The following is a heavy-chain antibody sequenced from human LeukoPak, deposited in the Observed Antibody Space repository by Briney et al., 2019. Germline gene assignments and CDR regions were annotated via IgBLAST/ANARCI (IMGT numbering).Heavy chain of an antibody. V-gene: IGHV3-53*01. CDR2: IYSGGSP. CDR3: ARDNIAAAATDY. Sequence: GGSLRLSCAASGFTVSSNDMSWVRQAPGKGLEWVSVIYSGGSPYYADSVKGRFTISRDNAKNSLFLQMNSLRAEDTAVYYCARDNIAAAATDYWGQGTLVTVSS. D-gene: IGHD6-25*01. J-gene: IGHJ4*02. CDR1: GFTVSSND.